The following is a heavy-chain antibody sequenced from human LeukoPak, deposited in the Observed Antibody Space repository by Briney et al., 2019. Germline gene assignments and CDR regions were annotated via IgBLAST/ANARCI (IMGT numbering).Heavy chain of an antibody. V-gene: IGHV3-21*01. J-gene: IGHJ6*01. Sequence: GGSLSLSCAPSGFTFSSYIMNWLRQAPRKGLEWVSSIIIISSYIYYPDSVKGPFTISRDNAKNSLYLQMNSLRAEDTAVYYCARVGTVVVPAASYYYYGMDVWGKGTTVTVSS. CDR3: ARVGTVVVPAASYYYYGMDV. CDR2: IIIISSYI. CDR1: GFTFSSYI. D-gene: IGHD2-2*01.